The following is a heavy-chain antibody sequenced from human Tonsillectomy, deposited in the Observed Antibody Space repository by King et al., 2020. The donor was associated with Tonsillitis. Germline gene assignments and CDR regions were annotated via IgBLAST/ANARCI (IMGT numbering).Heavy chain of an antibody. CDR2: MSYDGCNK. CDR1: GFTFSGYA. CDR3: AGVGA. D-gene: IGHD1-26*01. Sequence: VQLVESGGGVVQPGRSLRLSCAASGFTFSGYAMHWVRQAPGKGLEWVAVMSYDGCNKDYADSVKGRFIISRDNSKNTLYLEMNSLRVEDTAVYYCAGVGAWGQGTLVTVSS. J-gene: IGHJ5*02. V-gene: IGHV3-30*04.